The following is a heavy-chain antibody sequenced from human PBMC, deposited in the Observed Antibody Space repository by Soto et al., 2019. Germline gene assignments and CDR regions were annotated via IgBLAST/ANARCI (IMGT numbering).Heavy chain of an antibody. CDR3: ARNVDTARAYYFDY. CDR1: GGSISSYY. J-gene: IGHJ4*02. D-gene: IGHD5-18*01. V-gene: IGHV4-59*01. Sequence: LSETLSLTCTVSGGSISSYYWSWIRQPPGKGLEWIGYIYYIGNTNYNPSLRSRVTISVDTSKNQFSLKLSSVAAADTAVYYCARNVDTARAYYFDYWGQGTLVTVSS. CDR2: IYYIGNT.